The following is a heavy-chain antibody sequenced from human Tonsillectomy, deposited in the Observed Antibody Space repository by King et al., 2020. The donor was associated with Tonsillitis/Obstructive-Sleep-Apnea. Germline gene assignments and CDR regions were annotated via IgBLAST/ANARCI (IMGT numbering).Heavy chain of an antibody. CDR1: GGSISSYY. J-gene: IGHJ5*02. Sequence: QLQESGPGLVKSSETLSLTCTVSGGSISSYYWSWIRQPPGKGLEWIGYIYSSGSTNYNPSLKSRVTLSVDTSKNQFSLKLSSVTAADTAVYYCATTTPGDSNYCDPWGQGTLVTVSS. CDR2: IYSSGST. CDR3: ATTTPGDSNYCDP. V-gene: IGHV4-59*08. D-gene: IGHD1-1*01.